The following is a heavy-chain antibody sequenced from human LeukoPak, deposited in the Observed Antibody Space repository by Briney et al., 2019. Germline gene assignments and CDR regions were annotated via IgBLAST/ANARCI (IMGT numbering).Heavy chain of an antibody. V-gene: IGHV4-4*07. Sequence: SETLSLTCTVSGGSINGYFWSWMRQPAGKGLEWIGRILTNGNTDYNPSLNSRVTMSMDTSRNQFSLKLRSVSAADTAVYYCTRSARVEPGTGYYFDSWGRGTLVTVSS. CDR2: ILTNGNT. J-gene: IGHJ4*02. CDR1: GGSINGYF. CDR3: TRSARVEPGTGYYFDS. D-gene: IGHD2-15*01.